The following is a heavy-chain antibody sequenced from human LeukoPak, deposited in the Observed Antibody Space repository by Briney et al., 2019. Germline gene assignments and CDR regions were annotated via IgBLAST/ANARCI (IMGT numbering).Heavy chain of an antibody. D-gene: IGHD4-17*01. CDR3: ARDRAVTTSLDYYYDYMDV. CDR1: GGSISSYY. CDR2: IYTRGST. J-gene: IGHJ6*03. Sequence: KASETLSLTCTVSGGSISSYYWSWLRHPAGKGREWIGRIYTRGSTNYNPSLKSRVTMLVDTSKNQFSLKLSSVTAADTAVYYCARDRAVTTSLDYYYDYMDVWGKGTTVTVXS. V-gene: IGHV4-4*07.